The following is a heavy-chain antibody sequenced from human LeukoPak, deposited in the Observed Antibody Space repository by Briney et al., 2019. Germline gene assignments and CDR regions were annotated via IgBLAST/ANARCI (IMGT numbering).Heavy chain of an antibody. V-gene: IGHV1-8*03. D-gene: IGHD3-10*01. CDR1: GYTFTSYD. CDR2: MNPNSGNT. CDR3: ARELLWFGESNFDY. Sequence: PGASVKVSCKASGYTFTSYDINWVRQATGQGLEWMGWMNPNSGNTGYAQKFQGRVTITRNTSISTAYMELRSLRSEDTAVYYCARELLWFGESNFDYWGQGTLVTVSS. J-gene: IGHJ4*02.